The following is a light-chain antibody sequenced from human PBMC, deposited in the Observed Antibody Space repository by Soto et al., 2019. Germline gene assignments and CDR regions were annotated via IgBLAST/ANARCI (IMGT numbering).Light chain of an antibody. CDR1: QSVSSSY. V-gene: IGKV3-20*01. Sequence: EIVLTQSPGTLSLSPGERATLSCRASQSVSSSYLAWFQQKPGQAPRLLIYLASTRAPGIADRFSGSGSGTDFTLTISRLEPEDFAVYFCQQYSSSPHTFGQGTTLDIK. CDR2: LAS. CDR3: QQYSSSPHT. J-gene: IGKJ2*01.